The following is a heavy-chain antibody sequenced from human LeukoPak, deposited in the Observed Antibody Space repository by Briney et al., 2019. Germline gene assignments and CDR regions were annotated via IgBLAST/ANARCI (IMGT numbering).Heavy chain of an antibody. J-gene: IGHJ3*02. CDR2: IYSGGST. CDR1: GFTVSSNY. V-gene: IGHV3-53*01. D-gene: IGHD3-16*02. Sequence: TGGSLRLSCAASGFTVSSNYMSWVRQAPGKGLEWVSVIYSGGSTYYADSVKGRFTISRDNSKSTLYLQMNSLRAEDTAVYYCARDGLYTDAFEIWGQWTMVTVSS. CDR3: ARDGLYTDAFEI.